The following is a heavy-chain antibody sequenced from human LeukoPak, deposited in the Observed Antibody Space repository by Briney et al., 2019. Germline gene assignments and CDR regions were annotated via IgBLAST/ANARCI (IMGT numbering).Heavy chain of an antibody. CDR1: GYTFTSYG. Sequence: GASVKVSCKASGYTFTSYGISWVRQAPGQGLEWMGGIIPIFGTANYAQKFQGRVTITADKSTSTAYMELSSLRSEDTAVYYCARDLEGGSSGWTGFDYWGQGTLVTVSS. D-gene: IGHD6-19*01. CDR3: ARDLEGGSSGWTGFDY. CDR2: IIPIFGTA. V-gene: IGHV1-69*06. J-gene: IGHJ4*02.